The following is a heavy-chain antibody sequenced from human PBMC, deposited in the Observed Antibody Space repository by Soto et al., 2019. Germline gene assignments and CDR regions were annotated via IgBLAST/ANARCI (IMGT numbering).Heavy chain of an antibody. J-gene: IGHJ6*02. Sequence: QVQLQESGPGLVKPSETLSLTCTVSGGSVSSDTHYWSWIRQPPGKRLEWIGFIYSRGSTNYNPSRMSRVTMSVDTSKNQFSLKVRSVIVADTAVYHCARFVRSCSGTTCYTRADVWGQGTTVTVSS. CDR3: ARFVRSCSGTTCYTRADV. D-gene: IGHD2-2*02. CDR2: IYSRGST. CDR1: GGSVSSDTHY. V-gene: IGHV4-61*01.